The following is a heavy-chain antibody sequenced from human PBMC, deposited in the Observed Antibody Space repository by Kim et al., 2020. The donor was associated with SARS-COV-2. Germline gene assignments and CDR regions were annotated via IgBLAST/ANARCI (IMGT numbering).Heavy chain of an antibody. Sequence: YSQDFQGRVIFTRDTSATTAYMELTSLTFKDTAVYYCAREGSGSYNWLDPWGQGTLVTVSS. CDR3: AREGSGSYNWLDP. V-gene: IGHV1-3*02. D-gene: IGHD3-10*01. J-gene: IGHJ5*02.